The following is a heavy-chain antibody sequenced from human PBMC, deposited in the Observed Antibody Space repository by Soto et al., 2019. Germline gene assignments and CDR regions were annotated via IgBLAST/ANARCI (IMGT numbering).Heavy chain of an antibody. D-gene: IGHD6-13*01. V-gene: IGHV1-46*01. J-gene: IGHJ6*02. Sequence: ASVKVSCKASGYTFTSYYMHWVRQAPGQGLEWMGIINPSGGSTSYAQKFRGRVTMTRDTSTSTVYMELSSLRSEDTAVYYCARVHPFDSSSWPNYYYGMDVWGQGTTVTVSS. CDR1: GYTFTSYY. CDR2: INPSGGST. CDR3: ARVHPFDSSSWPNYYYGMDV.